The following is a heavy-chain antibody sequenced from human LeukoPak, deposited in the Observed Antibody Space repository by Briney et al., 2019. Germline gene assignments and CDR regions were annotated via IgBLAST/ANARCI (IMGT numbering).Heavy chain of an antibody. D-gene: IGHD3-22*01. CDR1: GFTFSSFW. V-gene: IGHV3-7*01. CDR3: ARDASRYYYESTGYYEY. J-gene: IGHJ4*02. CDR2: IKQDESEK. Sequence: GGSLRLSCAASGFTFSSFWMSWVRQAPGKGLEWVANIKQDESEKYYVDSVEGRFTISRDNAKNSLYLQMNSLRVEDTAVYYCARDASRYYYESTGYYEYWGQGSLVTVYS.